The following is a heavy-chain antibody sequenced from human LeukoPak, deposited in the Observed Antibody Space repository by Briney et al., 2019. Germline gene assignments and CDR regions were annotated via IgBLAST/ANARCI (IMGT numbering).Heavy chain of an antibody. CDR1: GFTFSSYW. V-gene: IGHV3-23*01. Sequence: GGSLRLSCAASGFTFSSYWMSWVRQAPGKGLEWVSAIGGGASSTYYTDSVKGRFTISGDNSKNTLYLQMNSLRAEDTAVYYCATGSGTWGQGTRVTVSS. CDR2: IGGGASST. J-gene: IGHJ5*02. CDR3: ATGSGT.